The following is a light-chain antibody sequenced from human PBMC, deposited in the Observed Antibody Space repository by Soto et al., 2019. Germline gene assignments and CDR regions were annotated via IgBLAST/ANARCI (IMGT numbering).Light chain of an antibody. CDR2: AAS. CDR1: QGISSY. J-gene: IGKJ1*01. Sequence: DIPMTQSPSSLSASVGDRVTITCRASQGISSYLAWYQQKPGKAPKLLIYAASTLQSGVPSRFSGSGSGTEFTLTISSLQPDDFATYYCQHYNSYSEAFGQGTKVDIK. V-gene: IGKV1-16*01. CDR3: QHYNSYSEA.